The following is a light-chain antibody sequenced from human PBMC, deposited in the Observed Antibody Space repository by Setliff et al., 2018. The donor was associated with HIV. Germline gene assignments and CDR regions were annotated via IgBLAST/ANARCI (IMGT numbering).Light chain of an antibody. V-gene: IGKV3-20*01. CDR2: GTY. CDR3: QQYHSSPLT. Sequence: EIVLTQSPGALSLSPGQRVTLSCRASPSLGSNSLAWYQQRPGQTPRLLIYGTYSRANGIPDRFSGSGSGTDFTLTISRLEPEDFAVYYCQQYHSSPLTFGGGTKV. CDR1: PSLGSNS. J-gene: IGKJ4*01.